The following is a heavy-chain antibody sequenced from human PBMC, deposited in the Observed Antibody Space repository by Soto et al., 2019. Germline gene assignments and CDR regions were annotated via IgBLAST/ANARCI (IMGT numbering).Heavy chain of an antibody. CDR1: GFTFSSYG. J-gene: IGHJ5*02. CDR2: IWYDGSNK. CDR3: ARGLRFWEWRDGGKCDP. D-gene: IGHD3-3*01. Sequence: QVQLVESGGGVVQPGRSLRLSCAASGFTFSSYGMHWVRQAPGKGLEWVAVIWYDGSNKYYADSVKGRFTISRDNSKNTLYLQMNSVRAEYTAVYYCARGLRFWEWRDGGKCDPWGQGTLVTVSS. V-gene: IGHV3-33*01.